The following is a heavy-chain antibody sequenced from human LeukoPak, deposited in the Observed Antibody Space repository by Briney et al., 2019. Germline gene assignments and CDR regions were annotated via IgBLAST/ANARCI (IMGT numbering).Heavy chain of an antibody. CDR2: INHSGST. V-gene: IGHV4-34*01. CDR3: ARGRLRYFDWLFLFDY. CDR1: GGSFSGYY. Sequence: SETLSLTCAVYGGSFSGYYWSWIRQPPGKGLEWIGEINHSGSTNYNPSLKSRVTISVDTSKNQLSLKLSSVTAADTAVYYCARGRLRYFDWLFLFDYWGQGTLVTVSS. D-gene: IGHD3-9*01. J-gene: IGHJ4*02.